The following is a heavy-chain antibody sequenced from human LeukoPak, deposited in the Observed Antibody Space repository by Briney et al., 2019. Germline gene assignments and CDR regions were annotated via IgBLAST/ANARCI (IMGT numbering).Heavy chain of an antibody. J-gene: IGHJ4*02. V-gene: IGHV3-48*03. CDR1: GFTFSSYE. CDR3: ARENYDILTGYYRGENYFDY. CDR2: ISSSGSTI. Sequence: PGGSLRLSCAASGFTFSSYEMNWARQAPGKGLEWVSYISSSGSTIYYADSVKGRFTISRDNAKNSLYLQMNSLRAEDTAVYYCARENYDILTGYYRGENYFDYWGQGTLVTVSS. D-gene: IGHD3-9*01.